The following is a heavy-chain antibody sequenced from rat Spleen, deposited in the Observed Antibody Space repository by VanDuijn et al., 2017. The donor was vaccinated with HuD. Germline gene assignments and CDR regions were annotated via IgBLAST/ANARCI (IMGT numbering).Heavy chain of an antibody. CDR2: ISPSGGST. CDR3: ARQDYGGYWFAY. CDR1: GFTFSNYY. V-gene: IGHV5-25*01. Sequence: EVQLVESGGGLVQPGRSMKLSCAASGFTFSNYYMAWVRQAPTKGLDWVASISPSGGSTHYRDSAKGRFTISRDSAKSTLYLQMDSLRSEDTATYYCARQDYGGYWFAYWGQGTLVTVSS. D-gene: IGHD1-11*01. J-gene: IGHJ3*01.